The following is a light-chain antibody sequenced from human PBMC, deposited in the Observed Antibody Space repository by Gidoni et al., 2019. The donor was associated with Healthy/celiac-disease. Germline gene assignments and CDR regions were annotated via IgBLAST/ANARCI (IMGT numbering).Light chain of an antibody. Sequence: EIVLTQSPGTLSLSPGESATLSCRASQSVSSSYLAWYQQKPGQAPRLLIYGASSRANGIPDRFSGSGSGTDFTLTISRLEPEDFAVYYCQQYGSSPKTFXXXTKVEIK. V-gene: IGKV3-20*01. CDR2: GAS. CDR1: QSVSSSY. J-gene: IGKJ1*01. CDR3: QQYGSSPKT.